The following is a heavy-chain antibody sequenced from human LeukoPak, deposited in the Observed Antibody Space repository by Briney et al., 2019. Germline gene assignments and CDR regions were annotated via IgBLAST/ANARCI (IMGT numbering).Heavy chain of an antibody. V-gene: IGHV3-23*01. J-gene: IGHJ1*01. CDR1: GFTFSTYG. D-gene: IGHD3-22*01. Sequence: GGSLRLSCAASGFTFSTYGMSWVRQAPGKGLQWVSAISGSGGTTYYADSVKGRFTISRDNSKNTLYLQMNSLRAEDTAVYYCAEHYYDSSGSPAGFQHWGQGTLVTVS. CDR2: ISGSGGTT. CDR3: AEHYYDSSGSPAGFQH.